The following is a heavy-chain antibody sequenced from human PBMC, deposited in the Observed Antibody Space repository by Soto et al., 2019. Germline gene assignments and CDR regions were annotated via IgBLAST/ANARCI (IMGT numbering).Heavy chain of an antibody. D-gene: IGHD5-12*01. Sequence: SVKVSCKASGFTFTSSAVQWVRQARGQRLEWIGWIVVGSGNTNYAQKFQERVTITRDMSTSTAYMELSSLRSEDTAVYYCAAEAHYRGYTFDYWGQGTLVTVSS. J-gene: IGHJ4*02. CDR2: IVVGSGNT. CDR3: AAEAHYRGYTFDY. CDR1: GFTFTSSA. V-gene: IGHV1-58*01.